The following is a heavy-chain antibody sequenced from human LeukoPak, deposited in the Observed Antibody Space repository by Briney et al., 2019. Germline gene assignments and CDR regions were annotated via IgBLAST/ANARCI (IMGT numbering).Heavy chain of an antibody. V-gene: IGHV3-7*03. CDR1: GFTFSSYW. Sequence: GGSLRLSWEASGFTFSSYWMSWVRRAPGRGLGWVANIKQDGSEKYYVDSVKGRFTISRDNAKNSLYLQMNSLRAEDTAVYYCARDSYCTNGVCYSNPVRDYWGQGTLVTVSS. CDR2: IKQDGSEK. CDR3: ARDSYCTNGVCYSNPVRDY. D-gene: IGHD2-8*01. J-gene: IGHJ4*02.